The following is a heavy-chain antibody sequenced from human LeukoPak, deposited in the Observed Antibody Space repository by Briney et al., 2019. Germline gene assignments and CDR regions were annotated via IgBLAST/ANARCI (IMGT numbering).Heavy chain of an antibody. J-gene: IGHJ4*02. CDR2: INHSGST. CDR3: ACQVTYYYDSSTYYYY. Sequence: SETLSLTCTVPGGSISSSSYYWSWIRQPPGKGLEWIGEINHSGSTNYNPSLKSRVTISVDTSKNQFSLKLSSVTAADTAVYYCACQVTYYYDSSTYYYYWGQGTLVTVSS. CDR1: GGSISSSSYY. D-gene: IGHD3-22*01. V-gene: IGHV4-39*01.